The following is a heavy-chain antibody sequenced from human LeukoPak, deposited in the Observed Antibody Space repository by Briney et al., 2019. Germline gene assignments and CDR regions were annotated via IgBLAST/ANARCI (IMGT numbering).Heavy chain of an antibody. CDR2: MNPNSGNT. Sequence: ASVKVSCKASGYTFTSYDINWVRQATGQGLEWMGWMNPNSGNTGYAQKFQGRVTITRNTSISTAYMELSSLRSEDTAVYYCARDSGYDYGKFDYWGQGTLVTVSS. V-gene: IGHV1-8*03. CDR1: GYTFTSYD. CDR3: ARDSGYDYGKFDY. J-gene: IGHJ4*02. D-gene: IGHD5-12*01.